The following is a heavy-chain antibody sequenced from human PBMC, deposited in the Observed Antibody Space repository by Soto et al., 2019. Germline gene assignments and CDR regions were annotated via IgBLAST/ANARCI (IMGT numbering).Heavy chain of an antibody. V-gene: IGHV3-72*01. CDR1: GFTFSDHY. Sequence: EVQLVESGGGLVQPEGSLRLSCAASGFTFSDHYMDWVRQAPGKGLEWVGRIKNKANSYTTEYAAPVKGRFIISRDDSNNSVFRQLNRLKTDDTDVSYCPRVRLGCSRSSDYWGQGILVTFSS. CDR2: IKNKANSYTT. J-gene: IGHJ4*02. CDR3: PRVRLGCSRSSDY. D-gene: IGHD6-19*01.